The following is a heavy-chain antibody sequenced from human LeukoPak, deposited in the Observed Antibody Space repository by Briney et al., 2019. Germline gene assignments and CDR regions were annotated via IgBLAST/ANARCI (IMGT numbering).Heavy chain of an antibody. CDR1: GFTFSSYW. Sequence: GGSLRLSCAASGFTFSSYWMHWVRHAPGKGLVWVSRINGDGSSTNYADSVKGRFTISRDNSKNTLYLQMNSLRVEDTAAYYCASLARDYWGQGTLVTVSS. CDR2: INGDGSST. J-gene: IGHJ4*02. V-gene: IGHV3-74*01. D-gene: IGHD3-3*02. CDR3: ASLARDY.